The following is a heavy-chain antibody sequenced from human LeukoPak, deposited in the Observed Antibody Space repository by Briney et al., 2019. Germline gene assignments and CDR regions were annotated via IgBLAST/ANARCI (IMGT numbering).Heavy chain of an antibody. D-gene: IGHD1-14*01. V-gene: IGHV3-7*01. CDR3: ARHRNQGGYSGVRALDI. CDR2: IKQDGSEK. Sequence: PSETLSLTCSVSGVYFSSSGCYWGWIRQPPGKGLEWVANIKQDGSEKYYVDSVKGRFTISRDNAKNSLYLQMNSLRAEDTAVYYCARHRNQGGYSGVRALDIWGQGTMVAVSS. J-gene: IGHJ3*02. CDR1: GVYFSSSG.